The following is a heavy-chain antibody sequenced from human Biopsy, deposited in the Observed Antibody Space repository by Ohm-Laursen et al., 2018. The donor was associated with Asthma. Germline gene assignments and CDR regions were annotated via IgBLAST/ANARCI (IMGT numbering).Heavy chain of an antibody. D-gene: IGHD3-22*01. V-gene: IGHV4-31*03. Sequence: SQTLSLTCIVSYGSIISGGYYWTWIRQHPGKGLEWIGFIYYSGSTYYDPSLKSRVSISIDTSKNQFSLKLSSVTAADTAVYYCARAQDYYDSRGYYRSFDYWGQGTLVTVSS. CDR2: IYYSGST. CDR1: YGSIISGGYY. J-gene: IGHJ4*02. CDR3: ARAQDYYDSRGYYRSFDY.